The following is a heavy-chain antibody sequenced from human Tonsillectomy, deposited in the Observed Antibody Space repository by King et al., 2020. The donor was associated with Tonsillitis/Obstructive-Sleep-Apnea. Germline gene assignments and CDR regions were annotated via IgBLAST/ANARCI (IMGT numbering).Heavy chain of an antibody. J-gene: IGHJ4*02. D-gene: IGHD1-26*01. CDR2: IRKKSNSYTT. V-gene: IGHV3-72*01. CDR1: GFTFSDHY. Sequence: EVQLVESGESLVQPGGALRLSCAASGFTFSDHYMDWGSQDPGKGLVLVGRIRKKSNSYTTEYAASGKGRFTISRDDSKNSLYLQMNSLKTEDTAVYYCARNGIVGSTGYLDYWGQGTLVTVSS. CDR3: ARNGIVGSTGYLDY.